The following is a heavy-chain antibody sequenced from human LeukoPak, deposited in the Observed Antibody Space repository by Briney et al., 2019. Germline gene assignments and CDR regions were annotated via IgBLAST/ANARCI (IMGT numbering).Heavy chain of an antibody. D-gene: IGHD5-18*01. CDR2: IYYSGNT. V-gene: IGHV4-39*02. CDR1: GGSISSSSYY. J-gene: IGHJ4*02. Sequence: SETLSLTCTVSGGSISSSSYYWGWIRQPPGKGLEWIGTIYYSGNTYYNPSLKSRVTISVDTSKNQFSLRLSSVTAADTAVYYCARDPKYSYGSDYWGQGTLVTVSS. CDR3: ARDPKYSYGSDY.